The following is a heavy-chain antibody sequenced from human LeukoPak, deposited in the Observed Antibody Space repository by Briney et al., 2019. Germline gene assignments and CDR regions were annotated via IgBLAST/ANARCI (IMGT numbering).Heavy chain of an antibody. CDR1: GYTFTSYG. Sequence: ASVKVSCKASGYTFTSYGISWVRQAPGQGLEWMGWISAYNGNTNYAQKLQGRVTMTTDTSTSTACMELRSLRSDDTAVYYCARDDYYYGSGSYYNGATLGFDYWGQGTLVTVSS. CDR3: ARDDYYYGSGSYYNGATLGFDY. D-gene: IGHD3-10*01. CDR2: ISAYNGNT. J-gene: IGHJ4*02. V-gene: IGHV1-18*01.